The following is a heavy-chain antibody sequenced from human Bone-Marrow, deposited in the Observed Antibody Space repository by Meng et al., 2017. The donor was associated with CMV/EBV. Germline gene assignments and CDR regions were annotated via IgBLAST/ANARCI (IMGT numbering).Heavy chain of an antibody. Sequence: GESLKISCAASGFTFSSYSLNWVRQAPGKGLEWVSSISSSSGYIYYADSVKGRFTISRDNAKNSLYLQMNSLRAEDTAVYYCARDSPRTSYCSSTSCYFDYWGQGTLVTVSS. CDR2: ISSSSGYI. CDR3: ARDSPRTSYCSSTSCYFDY. CDR1: GFTFSSYS. J-gene: IGHJ4*02. V-gene: IGHV3-21*01. D-gene: IGHD2-2*01.